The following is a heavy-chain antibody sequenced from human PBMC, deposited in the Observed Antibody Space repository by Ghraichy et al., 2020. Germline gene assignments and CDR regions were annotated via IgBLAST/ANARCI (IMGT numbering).Heavy chain of an antibody. Sequence: SETLSLTCTVSGGSVNSGIYYWVWLRYPAGKGLERIGSNYYRGSTYYRSSLKSRVIISLDTSKNQFFLRMRFVTAADSAVYFCARGAADAYDDFDSWGQGTLVTVSS. D-gene: IGHD3-22*01. V-gene: IGHV4-39*01. CDR2: NYYRGST. J-gene: IGHJ4*02. CDR1: GGSVNSGIYY. CDR3: ARGAADAYDDFDS.